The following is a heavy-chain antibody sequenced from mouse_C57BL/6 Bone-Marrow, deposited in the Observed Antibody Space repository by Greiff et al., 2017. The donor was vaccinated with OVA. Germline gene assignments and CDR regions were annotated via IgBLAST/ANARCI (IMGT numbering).Heavy chain of an antibody. Sequence: QVQLQQSGAELVRPGASVTLSCKASGYTFTDYEMHWVKQTPVHGLEWIGAIDPETGGTAYNQKFKGKAILTAAKSSSTAYMELRSLTSEDSAVYYCTRCYSNYYAMDYWGQGTSVTVSS. CDR2: IDPETGGT. CDR1: GYTFTDYE. D-gene: IGHD2-5*01. CDR3: TRCYSNYYAMDY. J-gene: IGHJ4*01. V-gene: IGHV1-15*01.